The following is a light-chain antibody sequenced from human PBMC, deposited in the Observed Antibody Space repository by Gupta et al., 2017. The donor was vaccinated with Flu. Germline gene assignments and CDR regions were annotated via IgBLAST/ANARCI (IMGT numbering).Light chain of an antibody. CDR1: QSVSDN. CDR3: QQFGNRPPYT. CDR2: AAS. Sequence: ESATLSCRASQSVSDNLVWFQQKPGQAPRLLIYAASTRASDIPARFNGSGFGTDFTLHISSLQSEDFAVYYCQQFGNRPPYTFGQGTKLEI. J-gene: IGKJ2*01. V-gene: IGKV3-15*01.